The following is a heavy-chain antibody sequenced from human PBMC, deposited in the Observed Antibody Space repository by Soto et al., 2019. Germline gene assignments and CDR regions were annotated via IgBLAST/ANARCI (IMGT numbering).Heavy chain of an antibody. D-gene: IGHD2-15*01. CDR2: INPSGGST. J-gene: IGHJ4*02. CDR1: GYTFTSYY. Sequence: GASVKVSCKASGYTFTSYYMHWVRQAPGQGLEWMGIINPSGGSTSYAQKLQGRVTMTRDTSTSTVYMELSSLRSEDTAVYYCARARYCSGGSCYPHKYFDYWGQGTLVTVSS. V-gene: IGHV1-46*03. CDR3: ARARYCSGGSCYPHKYFDY.